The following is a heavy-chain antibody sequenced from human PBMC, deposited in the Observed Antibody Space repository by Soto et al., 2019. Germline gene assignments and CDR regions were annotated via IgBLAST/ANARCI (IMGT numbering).Heavy chain of an antibody. D-gene: IGHD1-1*01. CDR2: IYATGTT. J-gene: IGHJ5*02. V-gene: IGHV4-4*07. CDR3: VRDGTKTLREWFDP. CDR1: GASISGFY. Sequence: SETLSLTCTVSGASISGFYWSWIRKSAGKGLEWIGRIYATGTTDYNPSLKSRVMMSVDTSKKQFSLKLRSVTAADTAVYYCVRDGTKTLREWFDPWGQGISVTVS.